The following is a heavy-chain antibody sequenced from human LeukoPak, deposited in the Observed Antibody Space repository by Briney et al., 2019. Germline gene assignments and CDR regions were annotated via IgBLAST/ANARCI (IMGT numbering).Heavy chain of an antibody. J-gene: IGHJ5*02. V-gene: IGHV4-39*07. CDR3: ARGARGNSAFNSWFDP. CDR2: IYYSGNT. D-gene: IGHD4-23*01. CDR1: GGSISSSNYY. Sequence: PSETLSLTCTVSGGSISSSNYYWGWIRQPPGKGLEWIGIIYYSGNTYYNPSLKSRVTISVDTSKNHFSLKLTSVTAADTAVYYCARGARGNSAFNSWFDPWGQGTLVTVSS.